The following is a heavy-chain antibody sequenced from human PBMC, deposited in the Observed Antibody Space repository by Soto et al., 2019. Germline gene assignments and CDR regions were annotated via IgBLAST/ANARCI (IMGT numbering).Heavy chain of an antibody. D-gene: IGHD6-13*01. CDR3: AKDLSIAAADYFFDY. J-gene: IGHJ4*02. V-gene: IGHV3-30-3*01. Sequence: GGSLRLSCAASGFTFSNYAMHWVRQARGKGLEWVTVISDDGNNKYYADSVKGRFTISRDNSKNTLYLQMNSLRAEDTAVYYCAKDLSIAAADYFFDYWGRGTLVTVSS. CDR2: ISDDGNNK. CDR1: GFTFSNYA.